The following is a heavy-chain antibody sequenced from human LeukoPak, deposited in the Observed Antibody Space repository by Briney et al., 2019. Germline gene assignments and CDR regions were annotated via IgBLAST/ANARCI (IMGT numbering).Heavy chain of an antibody. V-gene: IGHV3-23*01. J-gene: IGHJ4*02. CDR2: IRGSGGGT. Sequence: GGSLRLSCAASGFIFSNYAMMWLRQAPEKGPEWVSAIRGSGGGTDYADSVRGRFTISRDNSKNTLYLQMNSLRAEDTAVYYCAKEKSPLAASDHYFDYWGQGTLVTVSS. CDR1: GFIFSNYA. D-gene: IGHD2-21*02. CDR3: AKEKSPLAASDHYFDY.